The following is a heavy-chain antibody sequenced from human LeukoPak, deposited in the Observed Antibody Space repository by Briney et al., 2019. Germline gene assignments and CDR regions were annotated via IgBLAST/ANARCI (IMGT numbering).Heavy chain of an antibody. CDR3: ARDWNGDIYY. V-gene: IGHV1-2*06. J-gene: IGHJ4*02. D-gene: IGHD3-3*01. CDR1: GYTFTGYY. Sequence: ASVTVSCTASGYTFTGYYMHWVRQAPGQGLEWMGRINPNSGGTNYAQKFQGRVTMTRDTSISTAYMELSRLRSDDTAVYYCARDWNGDIYYWGQGTLVTVSS. CDR2: INPNSGGT.